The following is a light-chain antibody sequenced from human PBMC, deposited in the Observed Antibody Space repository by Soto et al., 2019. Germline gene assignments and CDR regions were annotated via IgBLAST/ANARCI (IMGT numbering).Light chain of an antibody. CDR2: DVS. CDR1: QSISSL. V-gene: IGKV1-5*01. CDR3: QHYNSYSEA. Sequence: DIQMTQSPSTLSASVGYRVTITCRASQSISSLLAWYQEKPGKAPKLLIYDVSSLQSGVPSRFSGSGSGTEYTLTISSLQPDDFATYYCQHYNSYSEAFGQGTKVDIK. J-gene: IGKJ1*01.